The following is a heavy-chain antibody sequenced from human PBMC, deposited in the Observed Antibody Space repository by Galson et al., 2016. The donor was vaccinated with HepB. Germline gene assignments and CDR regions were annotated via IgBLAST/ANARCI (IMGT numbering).Heavy chain of an antibody. J-gene: IGHJ6*02. Sequence: SETLSLTCSVSGNSIRNYYWSWIRQTPGKGLEWIAYMYSSGSTKYSPALRSRVTISDDTSKNEVSLKLTSVTAADTAVYYCARFQNILSGMDAWGQGTTVTVSS. CDR2: MYSSGST. CDR1: GNSIRNYY. CDR3: ARFQNILSGMDA. V-gene: IGHV4-59*01. D-gene: IGHD2/OR15-2a*01.